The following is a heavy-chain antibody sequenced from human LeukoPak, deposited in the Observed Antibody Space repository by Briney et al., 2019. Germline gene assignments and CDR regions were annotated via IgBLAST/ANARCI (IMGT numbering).Heavy chain of an antibody. CDR3: ARVRAAAGFDAFDI. CDR2: ISSSSSCI. J-gene: IGHJ3*02. D-gene: IGHD6-13*01. CDR1: GFTFSSYE. Sequence: GGSLRLSCAASGFTFSSYEMNWVRQAPGKGLEWVSSISSSSSCIYYADSVKGRFTISRDNAKNSLYLQMNSLRAEDTAVYYCARVRAAAGFDAFDIWGQGTTVTVSS. V-gene: IGHV3-21*01.